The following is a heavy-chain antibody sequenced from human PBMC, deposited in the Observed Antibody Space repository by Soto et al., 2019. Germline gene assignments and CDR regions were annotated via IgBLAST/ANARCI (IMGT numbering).Heavy chain of an antibody. V-gene: IGHV3-43*01. CDR3: AKDTEYQLLHGAFDI. J-gene: IGHJ3*02. CDR2: ISWDGGST. D-gene: IGHD2-2*01. CDR1: GFTFDDYT. Sequence: GGSLRLSCAASGFTFDDYTMHWVRQAPGKGLEWVSLISWDGGSTYYADSVKGRFTISRDNSKNSLYLQMNSLKTEDTALYYCAKDTEYQLLHGAFDIWGQGTMVTVSS.